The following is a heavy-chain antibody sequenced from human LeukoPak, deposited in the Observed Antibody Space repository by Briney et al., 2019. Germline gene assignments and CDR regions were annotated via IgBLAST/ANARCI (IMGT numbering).Heavy chain of an antibody. V-gene: IGHV1-3*01. CDR3: ARGGYYTPPNYFDY. Sequence: ASVKVSRKSSGYTFTIYTMHWVRQPPAQRLEWVGGINARNGNTKYSQKSQGRVTITRDTSASTAYMELSSLRSEDTAVYYCARGGYYTPPNYFDYWGQGTLVTVSS. CDR2: INARNGNT. D-gene: IGHD2-2*02. CDR1: GYTFTIYT. J-gene: IGHJ4*02.